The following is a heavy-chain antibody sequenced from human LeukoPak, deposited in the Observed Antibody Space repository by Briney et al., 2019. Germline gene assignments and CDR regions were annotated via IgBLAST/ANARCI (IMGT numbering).Heavy chain of an antibody. D-gene: IGHD6-19*01. CDR2: FSYSGST. CDR1: GGSISSSSYY. J-gene: IGHJ3*02. V-gene: IGHV4-61*05. Sequence: SETLSLTCTVSGGSISSSSYYWGWIRQPPGKGLEWIGYFSYSGSTNYNPSLKSRITMSLDTSKNQFSLKLSSVTAADTALYYCARANSSGWSRAAFRIWGQGTMVTVS. CDR3: ARANSSGWSRAAFRI.